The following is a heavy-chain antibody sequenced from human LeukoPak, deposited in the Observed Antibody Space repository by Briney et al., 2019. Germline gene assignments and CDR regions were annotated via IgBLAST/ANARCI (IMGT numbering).Heavy chain of an antibody. CDR3: ARISANYYYYGMDV. CDR2: IYPGDSDT. J-gene: IGHJ6*02. D-gene: IGHD3-16*02. Sequence: GESLKISCRVFGYAFANYWIGWVRQMPGKGLEWMGIIYPGDSDTRYSPSFQGQVTISADKSITTAYLQWSSLKASDTAMYYCARISANYYYYGMDVWGQGTTVTVSS. CDR1: GYAFANYW. V-gene: IGHV5-51*01.